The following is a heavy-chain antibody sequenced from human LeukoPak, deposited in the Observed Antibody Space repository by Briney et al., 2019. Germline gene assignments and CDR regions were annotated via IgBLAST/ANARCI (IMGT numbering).Heavy chain of an antibody. Sequence: GGSLRLSCAASGFTFSSYSMNWVRQAPGKGLEWVSYISSSSSTIYYADSVKGRFTISRDNAKNSLYLQMNSLRAEDTAVYYCARDPIVGATKRGAFDIWGQGTMVTVSS. V-gene: IGHV3-48*04. D-gene: IGHD1-26*01. CDR1: GFTFSSYS. CDR2: ISSSSSTI. J-gene: IGHJ3*02. CDR3: ARDPIVGATKRGAFDI.